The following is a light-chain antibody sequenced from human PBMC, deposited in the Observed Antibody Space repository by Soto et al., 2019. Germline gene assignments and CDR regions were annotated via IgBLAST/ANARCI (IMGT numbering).Light chain of an antibody. CDR1: QSVDTD. V-gene: IGKV3-15*01. CDR2: DAS. CDR3: QHYNSYSEA. J-gene: IGKJ1*01. Sequence: DIVMTQSPATLSVSPGERATLTCWASQSVDTDLAWYQQRPGQAPRLLLYDASTRATDIPASFSGTGSGTEFTLTISSLQPDDFATYYCQHYNSYSEAFGQGTKVDIK.